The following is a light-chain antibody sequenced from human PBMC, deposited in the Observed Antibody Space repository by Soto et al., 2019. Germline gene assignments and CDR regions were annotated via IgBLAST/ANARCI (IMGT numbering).Light chain of an antibody. J-gene: IGKJ1*01. V-gene: IGKV1-8*01. CDR2: AAS. CDR1: QGISSY. CDR3: HQYDEYSSQT. Sequence: RMKQSPSSLSASTGDRVTITCRASQGISSYLAWYQQKPGKAPKLLIYAASTLQSGVPSRFSGSGSGTEFTLTINGLQPDDFATYYCHQYDEYSSQTFGQGTKVDIK.